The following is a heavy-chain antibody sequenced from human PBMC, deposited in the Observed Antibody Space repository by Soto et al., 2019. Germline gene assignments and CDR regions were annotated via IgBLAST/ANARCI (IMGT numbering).Heavy chain of an antibody. V-gene: IGHV4-30-4*01. CDR3: ARESMVTPNWFDP. J-gene: IGHJ5*02. Sequence: PSETLSLTCTVSGGSISSGDYYWSWIRQPPGKGLEWIGYIYYSGSTYYNPSLKSRVTISVDTSENQFSLKLSSVTAADTAVYYCARESMVTPNWFDPWGQGTLVTVSS. CDR2: IYYSGST. D-gene: IGHD5-18*01. CDR1: GGSISSGDYY.